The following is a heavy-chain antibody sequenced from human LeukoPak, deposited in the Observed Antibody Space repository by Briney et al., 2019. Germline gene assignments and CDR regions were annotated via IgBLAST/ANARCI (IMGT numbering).Heavy chain of an antibody. CDR1: GFTFSSYA. CDR2: ISGSGGST. J-gene: IGHJ4*02. Sequence: PGGSLRLSCAASGFTFSSYAMSWVRQAPGKGLEWVSAISGSGGSTYYADSVKGRFTISRDNSKNTLYLQMNSLRAEDTAVYYCAKNDGSSWSHNYYFDYWGQGTLVTVSS. V-gene: IGHV3-23*01. CDR3: AKNDGSSWSHNYYFDY. D-gene: IGHD6-13*01.